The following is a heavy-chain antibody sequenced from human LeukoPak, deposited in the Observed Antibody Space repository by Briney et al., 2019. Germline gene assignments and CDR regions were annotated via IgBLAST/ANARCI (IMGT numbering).Heavy chain of an antibody. J-gene: IGHJ4*02. CDR1: GFTFSAYA. CDR2: ISYDGSDK. CDR3: ARDLNRYFDY. V-gene: IGHV3-30-3*01. Sequence: WRSLRLSCAASGFTFSAYALHWVRQPPGKGLEWVSVISYDGSDKYYADSVKGRFTISRDSSKNTLYLQMNSLRAEDTAVYYCARDLNRYFDYWGQGTLVTVSS.